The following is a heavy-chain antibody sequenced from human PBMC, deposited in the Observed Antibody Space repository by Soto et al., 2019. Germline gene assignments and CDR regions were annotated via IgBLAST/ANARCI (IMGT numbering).Heavy chain of an antibody. J-gene: IGHJ2*01. CDR1: GFTFSTYA. Sequence: PGGSLRLSCAASGFTFSTYAMSWVRQAPGKGLEWVSVISGSGSSTYYADSVKGRFTISRDNSKNTLYLQMNSLRAEDTAAYYCAKEASSGITSFDLWGRGTLVTVSS. CDR3: AKEASSGITSFDL. D-gene: IGHD3-3*01. CDR2: ISGSGSST. V-gene: IGHV3-23*01.